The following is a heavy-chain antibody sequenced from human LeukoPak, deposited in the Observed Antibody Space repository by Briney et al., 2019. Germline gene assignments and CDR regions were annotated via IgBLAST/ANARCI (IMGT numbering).Heavy chain of an antibody. J-gene: IGHJ4*02. CDR2: IKQDGSEK. V-gene: IGHV3-7*01. CDR3: ARMVSNFWSGSYYFDY. D-gene: IGHD3-3*01. Sequence: GGSLRLSCAASGFTFSSYAMHWVRQAPGKGLEWVANIKQDGSEKYYVDSVKGRFTISRDNAKNSLYLQMNSLRAEDTAVYYCARMVSNFWSGSYYFDYWGQGTLVTVSS. CDR1: GFTFSSYA.